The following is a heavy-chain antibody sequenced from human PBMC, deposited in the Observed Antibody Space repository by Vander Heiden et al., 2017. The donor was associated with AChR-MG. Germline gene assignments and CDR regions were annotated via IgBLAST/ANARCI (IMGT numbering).Heavy chain of an antibody. CDR1: GDSVSSDSAA. Sequence: QVHLQQSGPGLVTPSQTVSLTCAISGDSVSSDSAAGNGVRQYPSRGLEWRERTDDSAKGDNDDAVTVKSRIPSDHDTSKNQFYLQLNTATHQDKDVYYCARVQQLAGSTTYFDYWGQGTLVTVAS. J-gene: IGHJ4*02. V-gene: IGHV6-1*01. CDR2: TDDSAKGDN. D-gene: IGHD6-13*01. CDR3: ARVQQLAGSTTYFDY.